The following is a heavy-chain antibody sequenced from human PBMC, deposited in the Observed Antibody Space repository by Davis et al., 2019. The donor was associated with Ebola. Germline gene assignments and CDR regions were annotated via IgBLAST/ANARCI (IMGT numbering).Heavy chain of an antibody. V-gene: IGHV1-69*04. D-gene: IGHD4-17*01. J-gene: IGHJ5*02. Sequence: SVKVSCKASGCTFSSYAISWVRQAPGQGLEWMGRIIPILGIANYAQKFQGRVTITADQSTSTAYMELSSLRSEDTAVYYCARDRGYYGDHDNWFDPWGQGTLVTVSS. CDR2: IIPILGIA. CDR1: GCTFSSYA. CDR3: ARDRGYYGDHDNWFDP.